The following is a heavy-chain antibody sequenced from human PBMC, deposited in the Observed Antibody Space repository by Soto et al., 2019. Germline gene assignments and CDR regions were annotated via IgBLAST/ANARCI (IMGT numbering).Heavy chain of an antibody. CDR1: GYTFTSYV. CDR2: ISAYNGNT. V-gene: IGHV1-18*01. D-gene: IGHD3-10*02. CDR3: ARDLVACSGSGEEAFDI. Sequence: AAVKVSCKASGYTFTSYVISWVRHAPGQGLEWMGWISAYNGNTNYAQKLQGRVTMTTDTSTSTAYMELRSLRSDDTAVYYCARDLVACSGSGEEAFDIWGQGTTVTGSS. J-gene: IGHJ3*02.